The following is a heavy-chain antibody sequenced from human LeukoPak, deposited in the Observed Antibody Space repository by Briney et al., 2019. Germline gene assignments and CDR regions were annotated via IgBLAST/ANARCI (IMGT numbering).Heavy chain of an antibody. V-gene: IGHV3-11*04. D-gene: IGHD3-16*01. J-gene: IGHJ4*02. Sequence: PGGSLRLSCAASGFTFSDYYMSWIRQAPGKGLEWVSYISSSGSTIYYADSVKGRFTISRDNAKNTLYLQMHSLRVEDTALYFCARDFSGGGLDLWGQGTLVTVSS. CDR3: ARDFSGGGLDL. CDR2: ISSSGSTI. CDR1: GFTFSDYY.